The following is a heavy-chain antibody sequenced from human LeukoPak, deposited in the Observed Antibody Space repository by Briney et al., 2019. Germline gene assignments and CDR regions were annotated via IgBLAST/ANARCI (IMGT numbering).Heavy chain of an antibody. CDR2: INPNSGGT. CDR1: GYTFSGNY. CDR3: ASGSLASYFDH. Sequence: ASVKVSCKASGYTFSGNYMHWVRQAPGQGLEWMGWINPNSGGTKYVQKFQGRVTMTRDTSISTAYMELSRLRSDDPAVYYCASGSLASYFDHWGQGTLVTVSS. J-gene: IGHJ4*02. V-gene: IGHV1-2*02. D-gene: IGHD3-16*01.